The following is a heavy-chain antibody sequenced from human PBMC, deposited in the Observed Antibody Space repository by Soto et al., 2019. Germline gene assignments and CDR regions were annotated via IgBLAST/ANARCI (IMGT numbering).Heavy chain of an antibody. V-gene: IGHV1-3*01. J-gene: IGHJ6*02. CDR1: GYTFTTYA. CDR3: GRSVVGATGEILYNAMDV. CDR2: INPASGHT. Sequence: QVQLVQSGAEVKKPGASVTVSCKASGYTFTTYALHWVRQAPGQRPEWMGWINPASGHTKYSKRFQDRVTITRDTSASTGYMELSSLRSEDTAVYYCGRSVVGATGEILYNAMDVWGQGTTVTVSS. D-gene: IGHD1-26*01.